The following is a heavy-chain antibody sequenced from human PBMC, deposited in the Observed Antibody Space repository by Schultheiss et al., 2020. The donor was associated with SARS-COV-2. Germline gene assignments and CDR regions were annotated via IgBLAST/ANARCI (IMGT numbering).Heavy chain of an antibody. CDR3: ARDIAGSLRGGWFDP. Sequence: ASVKVSCKASGYTFISYDINWVRQATGQGPEWMGWMNPNSGNTGYAQKFQDIVTMTRNTSISTAYMELSSLRSEDTAVYYCARDIAGSLRGGWFDPWGQGTLVTVSS. J-gene: IGHJ5*02. CDR1: GYTFISYD. V-gene: IGHV1-8*01. CDR2: MNPNSGNT. D-gene: IGHD2-15*01.